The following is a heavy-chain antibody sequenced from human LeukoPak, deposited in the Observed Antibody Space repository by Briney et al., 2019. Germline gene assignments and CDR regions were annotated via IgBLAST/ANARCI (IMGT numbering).Heavy chain of an antibody. J-gene: IGHJ6*04. Sequence: SETLSLTCAVSGGSLSSGGYSWSWIRQPPGKGLEWIGYIYHSGSTYYNPSLKSRVTISVDRSKNQFSLKLSSVTAADTAVYYCARGRLYCSSTSCSPYGMDVWGKGTTVTVSS. D-gene: IGHD2-2*01. CDR1: GGSLSSGGYS. V-gene: IGHV4-30-2*01. CDR3: ARGRLYCSSTSCSPYGMDV. CDR2: IYHSGST.